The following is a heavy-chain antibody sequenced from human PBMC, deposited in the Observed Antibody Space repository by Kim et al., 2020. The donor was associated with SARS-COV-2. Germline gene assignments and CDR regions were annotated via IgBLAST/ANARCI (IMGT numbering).Heavy chain of an antibody. Sequence: SETLSLTCTVSCGSISSYYWSWIRQPPGKGLEWIGYIYYSGSTNYNPSLKSRVTISVDTSKNQFSLKLSSVTAADTAVYYCARGTMVRGVITSNFDYWGQGTLVTVSS. V-gene: IGHV4-59*13. CDR2: IYYSGST. J-gene: IGHJ4*02. D-gene: IGHD3-10*01. CDR1: CGSISSYY. CDR3: ARGTMVRGVITSNFDY.